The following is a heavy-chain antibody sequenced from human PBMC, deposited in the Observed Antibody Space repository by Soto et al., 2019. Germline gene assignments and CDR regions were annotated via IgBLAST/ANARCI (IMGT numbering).Heavy chain of an antibody. CDR2: IYWDDDK. Sequence: QITLKESGPTLVKPTQTLAVTCTFSGFSLTTSGVGVGWIRQPPGKALEWLAVIYWDDDKYYNPSLKTRLTITKDNSKNQVVLIMTDMDPVDTATYHCAQQPRVYRSSWSAFDIWGQGTVVTVSS. CDR1: GFSLTTSGVG. J-gene: IGHJ3*02. V-gene: IGHV2-5*02. D-gene: IGHD6-13*01. CDR3: AQQPRVYRSSWSAFDI.